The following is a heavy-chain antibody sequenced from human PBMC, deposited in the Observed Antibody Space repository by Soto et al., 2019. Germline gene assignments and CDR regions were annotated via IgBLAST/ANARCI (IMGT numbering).Heavy chain of an antibody. Sequence: QVQLVESGGGVVQPGRSLRLSCAASGFSFSDYGMHWIRQAPGKGLEWVAVISYHGSTIYYADSVKGRVTISRDNSKNSPSLEMSRVRGEDAGVYFCSKDARLSNVLVFHHWGQGPLTTVS. CDR2: ISYHGSTI. V-gene: IGHV3-30*18. D-gene: IGHD6-25*01. CDR3: SKDARLSNVLVFHH. J-gene: IGHJ4*02. CDR1: GFSFSDYG.